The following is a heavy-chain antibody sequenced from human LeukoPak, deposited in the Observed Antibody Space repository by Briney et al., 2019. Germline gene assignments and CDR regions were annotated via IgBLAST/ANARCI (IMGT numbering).Heavy chain of an antibody. D-gene: IGHD3-10*01. Sequence: SETLSLTCTVSGGSISSYYWSWIRQPAGKGLEWIGRIYTSGSTNYNPSLKSRVTMSVDTSKNQFSLKLSSVTAADTAVYYCARARTTNYYGSGSYYNKRYRYTPNWFDPWGQGTLVTVSS. J-gene: IGHJ5*02. V-gene: IGHV4-4*07. CDR3: ARARTTNYYGSGSYYNKRYRYTPNWFDP. CDR2: IYTSGST. CDR1: GGSISSYY.